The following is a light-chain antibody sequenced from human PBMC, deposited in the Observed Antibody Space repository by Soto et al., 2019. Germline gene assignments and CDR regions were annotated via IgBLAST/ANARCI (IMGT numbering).Light chain of an antibody. V-gene: IGKV3D-15*01. CDR3: QQYNHSPT. Sequence: IVMTQSPATLSVSPGERVTLSCRASQSVSSNLAWYQLKPGQAPRLLMYFASTRATGIPARFSGSGSGTEFTLTISSLQSEDFGVYYCQQYNHSPTFGQGTKVEIK. CDR2: FAS. J-gene: IGKJ1*01. CDR1: QSVSSN.